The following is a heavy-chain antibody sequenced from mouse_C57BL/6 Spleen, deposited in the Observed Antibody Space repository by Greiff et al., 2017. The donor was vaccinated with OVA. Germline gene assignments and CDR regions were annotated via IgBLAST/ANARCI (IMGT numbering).Heavy chain of an antibody. Sequence: VQLVESGPELVKPGASVKISCKASGYAFSSSWMNWVKQRPGKGLEWIGRIYPGDGDTNYNGKFKGKATLTADKSSSTAYMQLSSLTSEDSAVYFCAREGTGAMDYWGQGTSVTVSS. D-gene: IGHD3-3*01. CDR3: AREGTGAMDY. J-gene: IGHJ4*01. CDR2: IYPGDGDT. CDR1: GYAFSSSW. V-gene: IGHV1-82*01.